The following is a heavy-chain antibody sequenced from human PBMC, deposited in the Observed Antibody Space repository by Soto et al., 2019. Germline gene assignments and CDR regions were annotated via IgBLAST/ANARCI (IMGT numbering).Heavy chain of an antibody. CDR1: GFTFSSYA. V-gene: IGHV3-23*01. J-gene: IGHJ4*02. CDR2: ISGSGGTT. Sequence: GGSLRLSCAASGFTFSSYAMSWVRQAPGKGLEWVSTISGSGGTTYYADSVKGRFTISRDNSKNTLYLQMNSLRAEDTAVYYCARGRIAMNGSDYWGQGPLVTVYS. D-gene: IGHD6-13*01. CDR3: ARGRIAMNGSDY.